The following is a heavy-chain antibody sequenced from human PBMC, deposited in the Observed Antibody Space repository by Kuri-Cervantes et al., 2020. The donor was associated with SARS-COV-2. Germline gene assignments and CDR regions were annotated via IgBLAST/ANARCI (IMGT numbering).Heavy chain of an antibody. D-gene: IGHD3-22*01. Sequence: GESLKISCAASAFTFSSYAMHWVRQAPGKELEWVAIISYDGSNKYYADSVKGRFTISRDNSKNTLYLQMNSLRAEDTAVYYCAKDQSARYYDSSGLFDYWGQGTLVTVSS. CDR3: AKDQSARYYDSSGLFDY. J-gene: IGHJ4*02. CDR1: AFTFSSYA. CDR2: ISYDGSNK. V-gene: IGHV3-30-3*01.